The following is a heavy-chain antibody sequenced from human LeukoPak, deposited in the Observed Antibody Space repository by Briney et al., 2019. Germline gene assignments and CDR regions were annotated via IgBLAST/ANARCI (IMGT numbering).Heavy chain of an antibody. CDR2: ISGYSANT. J-gene: IGHJ4*02. D-gene: IGHD3-22*01. V-gene: IGHV1-18*01. CDR3: ARSHSGSLRSPFDL. CDR1: GYTFSNYG. Sequence: ASVKVSCRASGYTFSNYGLIWVRQAPGQGLECMGWISGYSANTKYAEKFQGRVSMTTETSTTTAYMELRSLTSDDEAVYYCARSHSGSLRSPFDLWGQGTLVTVSS.